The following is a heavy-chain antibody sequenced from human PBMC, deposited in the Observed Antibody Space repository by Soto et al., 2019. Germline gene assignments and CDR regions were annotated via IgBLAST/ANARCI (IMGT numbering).Heavy chain of an antibody. Sequence: SETLSLTCTVSGGSVSSGSYYWSWIRQPPGKGLEWIGYIYYSGSTNYNPSLKSRVTISVDTSKNQFSLKLSSVTAADTAVYYCARDTIVGATALDYWGQGTLVTVSS. CDR2: IYYSGST. J-gene: IGHJ4*02. V-gene: IGHV4-61*01. D-gene: IGHD1-26*01. CDR3: ARDTIVGATALDY. CDR1: GGSVSSGSYY.